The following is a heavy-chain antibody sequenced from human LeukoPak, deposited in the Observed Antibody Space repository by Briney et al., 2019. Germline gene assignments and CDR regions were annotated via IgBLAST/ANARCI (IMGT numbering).Heavy chain of an antibody. D-gene: IGHD6-19*01. CDR2: IWYDGSNK. Sequence: QPGGSLRLSCAASGFTFSSYGMHWVRQAPGKGQEWVAVIWYDGSNKYYADSVKGRFTISRDNSKNTLYLQMNSLRAEDTAVYYCARAGYSSGWYDYWGQGTLVTVSS. CDR1: GFTFSSYG. CDR3: ARAGYSSGWYDY. J-gene: IGHJ4*02. V-gene: IGHV3-33*01.